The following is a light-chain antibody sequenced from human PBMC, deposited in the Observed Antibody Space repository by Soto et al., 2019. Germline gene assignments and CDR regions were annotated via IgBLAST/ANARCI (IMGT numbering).Light chain of an antibody. CDR2: GAS. Sequence: TLSCRASQSVSSSYLAWYQQKPGQAPRLLIYGASSRATGIPDRFSGSGSGTDFTLTISRLEPEDFAVYYCQQYGSSPLTFGGGTKVDIK. CDR3: QQYGSSPLT. J-gene: IGKJ4*01. V-gene: IGKV3-20*01. CDR1: QSVSSSY.